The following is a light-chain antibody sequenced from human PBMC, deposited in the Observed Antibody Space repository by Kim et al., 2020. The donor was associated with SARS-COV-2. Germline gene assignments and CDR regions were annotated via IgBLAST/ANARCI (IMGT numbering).Light chain of an antibody. CDR1: SGSIASNY. J-gene: IGLJ3*02. V-gene: IGLV6-57*04. Sequence: NFMLTQPHSVSESPGKTVTISCTRSSGSIASNYVQWYQQRPGSAPTTVIYEDNQRPSGVPDRFSGSIDSSSNSASLTISGLKTEDEADYYWQSYDSSNHRRVFGGGTKLTVL. CDR2: EDN. CDR3: QSYDSSNHRRV.